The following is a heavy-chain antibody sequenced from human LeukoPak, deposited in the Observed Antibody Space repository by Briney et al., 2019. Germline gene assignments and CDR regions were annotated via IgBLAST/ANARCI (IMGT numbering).Heavy chain of an antibody. J-gene: IGHJ4*02. D-gene: IGHD6-19*01. CDR2: IYSGGST. CDR1: GFTVSSNY. V-gene: IGHV3-53*01. CDR3: AKDHLPGIVVADRDY. Sequence: PGGSLRLSCAASGFTVSSNYMSWVRQAPGKGLEWVSVIYSGGSTYYADSVKGRFTISRDNSKNTLYLQINSLRAEDTAVYYCAKDHLPGIVVADRDYWGQGTLVTVSP.